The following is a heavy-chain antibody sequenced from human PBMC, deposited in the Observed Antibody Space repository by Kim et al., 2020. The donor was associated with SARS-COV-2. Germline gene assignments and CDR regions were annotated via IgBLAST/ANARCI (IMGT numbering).Heavy chain of an antibody. CDR1: GFTFSSYG. J-gene: IGHJ4*02. V-gene: IGHV3-33*01. CDR3: ARGSLYYDFWSGYDEVGYYFDY. Sequence: GGSLRLSCAASGFTFSSYGMHWVRQAPGKGLEWVAVIWYDGSNKYYADSVKGRFTISRDNSKNTLYLQMNSLRAEDTAVYYCARGSLYYDFWSGYDEVGYYFDYWGQGTLVTVSS. D-gene: IGHD3-3*01. CDR2: IWYDGSNK.